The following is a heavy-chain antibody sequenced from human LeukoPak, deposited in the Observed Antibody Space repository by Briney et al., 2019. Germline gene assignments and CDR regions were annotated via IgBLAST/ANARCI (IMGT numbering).Heavy chain of an antibody. CDR3: VKDKIDGNNVIPFVY. CDR1: GFKFHHYG. D-gene: IGHD1/OR15-1a*01. V-gene: IGHV3-30*18. J-gene: IGHJ4*01. CDR2: ISHDGNHT. Sequence: PGQSLRLSCAASGFKFHHYGIHWVRQAPGKGLHWVAVISHDGNHTYYAESAKGRFTVSRDNANDTLYLQMNSLSTDDTAIYYCVKDKIDGNNVIPFVYWGQGALVTVSS.